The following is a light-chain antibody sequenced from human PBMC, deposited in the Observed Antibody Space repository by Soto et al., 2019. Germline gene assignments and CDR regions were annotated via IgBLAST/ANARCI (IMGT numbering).Light chain of an antibody. CDR1: SSNIGRHA. V-gene: IGLV1-51*01. J-gene: IGLJ1*01. Sequence: QSVLTQPPSASVTPGQRVTISCSGTSSNIGRHAVNWYQQLPGTAPRLLIYDNNKRPSGIPDRFSGSQSGTSATLGITGLQTGDEAVYYCGSWDSSLTYVFGTGTKLTVL. CDR3: GSWDSSLTYV. CDR2: DNN.